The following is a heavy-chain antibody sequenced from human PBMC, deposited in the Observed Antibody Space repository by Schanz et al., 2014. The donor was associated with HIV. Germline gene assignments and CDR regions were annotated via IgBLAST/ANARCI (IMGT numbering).Heavy chain of an antibody. J-gene: IGHJ4*02. CDR1: GDSFSSDSHY. CDR3: ARDSTMDYFDY. CDR2: VSYSGST. D-gene: IGHD3-3*02. Sequence: QVQLQESGPGLVKPSETLSLTCGVSGDSFSSDSHYWNWIRQPPGKGPEWIGFVSYSGSTKYNPSLKSRMTISGDTSKNQSSLKRSSVTAADTSFYYCARDSTMDYFDYWGQGTLVTVSS. V-gene: IGHV4-61*01.